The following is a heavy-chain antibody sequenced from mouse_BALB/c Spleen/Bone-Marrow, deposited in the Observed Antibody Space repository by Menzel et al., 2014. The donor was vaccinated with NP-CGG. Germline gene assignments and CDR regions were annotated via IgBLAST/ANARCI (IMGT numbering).Heavy chain of an antibody. Sequence: VQLNESGPELVKPGASVKVSCKASGYAFTSYNMYWVKQSHGKSLEWIGYIDPYNGGTSYNQKFKGKATLTVDKSSSTAYMHLNSLTSEDSAVYYCARDNYYGSSTGFAYWGQGTLVTVSA. V-gene: IGHV1S135*01. CDR1: GYAFTSYN. D-gene: IGHD1-1*01. J-gene: IGHJ3*01. CDR3: ARDNYYGSSTGFAY. CDR2: IDPYNGGT.